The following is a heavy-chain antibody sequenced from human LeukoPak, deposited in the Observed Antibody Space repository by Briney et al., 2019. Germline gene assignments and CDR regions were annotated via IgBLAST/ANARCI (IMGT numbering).Heavy chain of an antibody. V-gene: IGHV4-39*07. D-gene: IGHD3-16*02. J-gene: IGHJ4*02. CDR2: IYYNGST. CDR1: GGSISSNNYY. CDR3: ARERYVWGSYRPFDS. Sequence: ASETLSLTCTVSGGSISSNNYYWGWIRQPPGKGLEWIGSIYYNGSTYYNPSLKSRVTISVDTSKNQFSLKLSSVTAADTAVYYCARERYVWGSYRPFDSWGQGTLVTVSS.